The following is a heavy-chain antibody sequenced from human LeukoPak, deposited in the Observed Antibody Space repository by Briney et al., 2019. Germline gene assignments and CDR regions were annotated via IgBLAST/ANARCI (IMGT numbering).Heavy chain of an antibody. CDR2: INPNSGGT. V-gene: IGHV1-2*02. D-gene: IGHD3-22*01. CDR1: GYTFTGYY. CDR3: ARDAIYDSSGYYEIDY. J-gene: IGHJ4*02. Sequence: GASVKVSCTASGYTFTGYYMHWVRQAPGQGLEWMGWINPNSGGTNYAQKFQGRVTMTRDTSTSTVYMELSSLRSEDTAVYYCARDAIYDSSGYYEIDYWGQGTLVNVSS.